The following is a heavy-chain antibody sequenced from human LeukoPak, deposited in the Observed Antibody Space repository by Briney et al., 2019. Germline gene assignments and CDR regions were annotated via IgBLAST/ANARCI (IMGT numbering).Heavy chain of an antibody. V-gene: IGHV4-4*07. Sequence: SETLSLTCTVSGGSISSYYWSWIRQPAGKGLEWIGRIYTSGSTNYNPSLKSRVTMSVDTSKNQFSLKLSSVTAADTAVYCCARSSNDFWSGYYDLNWFDPWGQGTLVTVSS. J-gene: IGHJ5*02. CDR3: ARSSNDFWSGYYDLNWFDP. D-gene: IGHD3-3*01. CDR1: GGSISSYY. CDR2: IYTSGST.